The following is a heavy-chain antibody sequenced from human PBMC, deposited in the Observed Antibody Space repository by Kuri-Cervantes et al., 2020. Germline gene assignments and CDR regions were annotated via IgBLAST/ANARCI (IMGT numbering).Heavy chain of an antibody. CDR2: IYYSGST. CDR3: ARHYNWNDFDY. Sequence: GSLRLSCTVSGGPISSSSYYWGWIRQPPGKGLEWIGSIYYSGSTYYNPSLKSRVTISVDTSKNQFSLKLSSVTAEDTAVYYCARHYNWNDFDYWGQGTLVTVSS. CDR1: GGPISSSSYY. J-gene: IGHJ4*02. D-gene: IGHD1-20*01. V-gene: IGHV4-39*07.